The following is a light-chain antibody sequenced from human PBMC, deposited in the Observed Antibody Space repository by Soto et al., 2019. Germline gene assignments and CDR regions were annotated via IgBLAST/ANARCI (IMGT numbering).Light chain of an antibody. V-gene: IGKV3-20*01. CDR1: QSVSSSY. J-gene: IGKJ2*01. CDR3: QQYGSSPPYT. CDR2: GAS. Sequence: EIVLTQSPGTLSLPPGERATLSCRASQSVSSSYLAWYQQKPGQAPRLLIYGASGRATGIPDRFSGSGSGTDFTLTISGLGREDFAVYYCQQYGSSPPYTFGQGTKVDIK.